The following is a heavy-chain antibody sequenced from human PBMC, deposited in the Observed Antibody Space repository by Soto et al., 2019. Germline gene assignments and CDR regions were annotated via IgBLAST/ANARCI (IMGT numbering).Heavy chain of an antibody. V-gene: IGHV6-1*01. D-gene: IGHD6-6*01. Sequence: SPTLSLTCAISGDSVSSNSAAWNWIRQSPSRGLEWLGRTYYRSKWYNDYAVSVKSRITINPDTSKNQFSLQLNSVTPEDTAVYYCAREAARNYYYYYGMDVWGQGTTVTVSS. J-gene: IGHJ6*02. CDR3: AREAARNYYYYYGMDV. CDR1: GDSVSSNSAA. CDR2: TYYRSKWYN.